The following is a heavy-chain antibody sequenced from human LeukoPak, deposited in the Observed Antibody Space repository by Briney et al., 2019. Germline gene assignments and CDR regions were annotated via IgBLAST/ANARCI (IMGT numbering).Heavy chain of an antibody. CDR2: INSDGRNT. V-gene: IGHV3-74*01. D-gene: IGHD6-13*01. CDR1: GFTFSTYW. J-gene: IGHJ4*02. CDR3: ARVLAQQRGY. Sequence: GGSLRLSCAASGFTFSTYWMHWVRQAPGKGLVWVSHINSDGRNTTYADSVTGRFTISRDNAKNTLYLQMNGLRAEDTAVYYCARVLAQQRGYWGQGTLVTVSS.